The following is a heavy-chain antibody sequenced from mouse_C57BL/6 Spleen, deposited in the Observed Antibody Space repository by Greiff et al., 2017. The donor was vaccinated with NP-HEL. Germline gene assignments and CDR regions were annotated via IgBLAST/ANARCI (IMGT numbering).Heavy chain of an antibody. CDR2: IYPGNSDN. Sequence: SGTVLARPGASVKMSCKTSGYTFTSYWMHWVKQRPGQGLEWIGAIYPGNSDNRYNQKFKGKAKLTAVTSDSTAYMELSSLTNEDSAVYYCTRSPRSLRGYFDVWGTGTTVTVSS. CDR3: TRSPRSLRGYFDV. J-gene: IGHJ1*03. D-gene: IGHD1-1*01. V-gene: IGHV1-5*01. CDR1: GYTFTSYW.